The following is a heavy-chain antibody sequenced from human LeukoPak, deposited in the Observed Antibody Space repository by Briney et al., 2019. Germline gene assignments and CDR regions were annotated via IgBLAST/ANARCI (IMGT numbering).Heavy chain of an antibody. V-gene: IGHV4-59*08. CDR1: GGSISSYY. J-gene: IGHJ6*03. CDR3: ARSIVATIGTYYYYYYMDV. CDR2: IYYSGST. D-gene: IGHD5-12*01. Sequence: PSETLSPTCTVSGGSISSYYWSWIRQPPGKGLVWIGYIYYSGSTNYNPSLKSRVTISVDTSKNQFSLKLSSVTAADTAVYYCARSIVATIGTYYYYYYMDVWGKGTTVTISS.